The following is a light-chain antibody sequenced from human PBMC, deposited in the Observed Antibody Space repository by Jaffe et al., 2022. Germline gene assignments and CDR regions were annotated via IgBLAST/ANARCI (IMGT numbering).Light chain of an antibody. CDR3: SSYTSSSTLVLVV. J-gene: IGLJ2*01. CDR1: SSDVGGYNY. V-gene: IGLV2-14*03. Sequence: QSALTQPASVSGSPGQSITISCTGTSSDVGGYNYVSWYQQHPGKAPKLMIYDVSNRPSGVSNRFSGSKSGNTASLTISGLQAEDEADYYCSSYTSSSTLVLVVFGGGTKLTVL. CDR2: DVS.